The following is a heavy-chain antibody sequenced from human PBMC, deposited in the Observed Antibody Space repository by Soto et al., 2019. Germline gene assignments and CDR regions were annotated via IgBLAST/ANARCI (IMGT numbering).Heavy chain of an antibody. CDR2: IGTAGDT. Sequence: EVQLLEYGGGLVQPGGSLRLSCAASGFTFSSYDMHWVRQATGKGLEWVSAIGTAGDTYYPGSVKGRFTISREYAKNSVYLQINRLRAGDTAVYYCARGLLGFGMLFDYWGQGTLVTVSS. J-gene: IGHJ4*02. V-gene: IGHV3-13*01. D-gene: IGHD2-8*02. CDR1: GFTFSSYD. CDR3: ARGLLGFGMLFDY.